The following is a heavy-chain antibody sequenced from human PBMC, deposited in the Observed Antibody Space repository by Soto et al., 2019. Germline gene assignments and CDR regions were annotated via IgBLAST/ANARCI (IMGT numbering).Heavy chain of an antibody. V-gene: IGHV6-1*01. CDR2: TYYRSRWYS. CDR3: ARSEEDSDYYYYGMDV. CDR1: GDTVSSNSVA. D-gene: IGHD2-15*01. Sequence: SQTLSLTCVCSGDTVSSNSVAWNLVRQSPSRGLEWLGRTYYRSRWYSDYAVSVRSRIDINADTSKNQVSLQLNSVTPEDTAVYYCARSEEDSDYYYYGMDVWGQGTTVTVLL. J-gene: IGHJ6*02.